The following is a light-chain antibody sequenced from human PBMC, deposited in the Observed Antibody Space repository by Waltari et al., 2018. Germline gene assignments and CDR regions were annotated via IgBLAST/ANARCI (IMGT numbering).Light chain of an antibody. J-gene: IGKJ2*01. Sequence: DVVMTQSPLSLPVTLGQPASISCRSSQSLVHSDGNTYLNWFQQRPGQSPRRLMYKVSNRDSGVPDRFSGSGSGTDFTLKISRVEAEDVGVYFCMQGTHRPPYTFGQGTKLEIK. CDR2: KVS. CDR1: QSLVHSDGNTY. CDR3: MQGTHRPPYT. V-gene: IGKV2-30*02.